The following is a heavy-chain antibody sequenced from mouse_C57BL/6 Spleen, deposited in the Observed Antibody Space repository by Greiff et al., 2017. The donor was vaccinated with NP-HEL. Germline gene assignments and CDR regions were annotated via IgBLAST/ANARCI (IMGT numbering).Heavy chain of an antibody. V-gene: IGHV5-15*01. Sequence: EVKLMESGGGLVQPGGSLKLSCAASGFTFSDYGMAWVRQAPRKGPEWVAFISNLAYSIYYADTVTGRFTISRENAKNTLYLEMSSLRSEDTAMYYCARRGYHGWFAYWGQGTLVTVSA. D-gene: IGHD3-1*01. CDR2: ISNLAYSI. CDR3: ARRGYHGWFAY. J-gene: IGHJ3*01. CDR1: GFTFSDYG.